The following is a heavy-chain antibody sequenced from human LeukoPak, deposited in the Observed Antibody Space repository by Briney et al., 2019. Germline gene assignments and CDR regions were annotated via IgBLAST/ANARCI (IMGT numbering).Heavy chain of an antibody. J-gene: IGHJ4*02. CDR2: IYTSGST. CDR3: ARDLWFGEPSYYFDY. D-gene: IGHD3-10*01. CDR1: GGSISSYY. V-gene: IGHV4-4*07. Sequence: SETLSLTCTVSGGSISSYYWSWIRQPAGKGLEWIGRIYTSGSTNYNPSLKSRVTMSVATSKNQFSLKLSSVTAADTAVYYCARDLWFGEPSYYFDYWGQGTLVTVSS.